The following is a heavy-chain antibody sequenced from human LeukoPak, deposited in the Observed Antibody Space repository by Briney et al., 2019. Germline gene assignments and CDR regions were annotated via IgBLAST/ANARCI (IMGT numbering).Heavy chain of an antibody. V-gene: IGHV4-34*01. CDR2: INHSGGT. Sequence: SETLSLTCAVYGGSFSGYYWSRIRQPPGKGLEWIGEINHSGGTNYNPSLKSRVTISVDTSKNQFSLKLSSVTAADTAVYYCARVGSQLLLAWFDPWGQETLVT. CDR1: GGSFSGYY. D-gene: IGHD2-2*01. J-gene: IGHJ5*02. CDR3: ARVGSQLLLAWFDP.